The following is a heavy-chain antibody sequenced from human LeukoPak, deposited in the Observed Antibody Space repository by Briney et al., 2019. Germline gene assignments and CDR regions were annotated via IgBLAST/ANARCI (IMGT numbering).Heavy chain of an antibody. V-gene: IGHV4-39*07. CDR3: ARGWEDDFWSGYYPD. CDR2: INHSGST. J-gene: IGHJ4*02. Sequence: PSETLSLTCTVSGGSISSSSYYWSWIRQPPGKGLEWIGEINHSGSTNYNPSLKSRVTISVDTSKNQFSLKLSSVTAADTAVYYCARGWEDDFWSGYYPDWGQGTLVTVSS. CDR1: GGSISSSSYY. D-gene: IGHD3-3*01.